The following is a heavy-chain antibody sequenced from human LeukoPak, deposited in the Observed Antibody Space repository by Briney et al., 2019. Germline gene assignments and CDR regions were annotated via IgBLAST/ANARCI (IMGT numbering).Heavy chain of an antibody. Sequence: GGSLSLSCAGSGFTFSTYSMNWVRQAPGKGLEWVSSVSSGSNYIYYADSVKGRFTISRDNAKNSLYLQMNSLRAEDTAVYYCARENWYLYDYWGQGTLVTVSS. D-gene: IGHD1-7*01. CDR2: VSSGSNYI. CDR1: GFTFSTYS. J-gene: IGHJ4*02. CDR3: ARENWYLYDY. V-gene: IGHV3-21*01.